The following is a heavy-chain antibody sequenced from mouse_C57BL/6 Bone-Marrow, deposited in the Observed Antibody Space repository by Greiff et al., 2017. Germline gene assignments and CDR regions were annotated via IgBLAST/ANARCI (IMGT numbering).Heavy chain of an antibody. CDR3: AREAYYCVSSPAWFAY. Sequence: VQLQQSGPELVKPGASVKISCKASGYTFTDYYMNWVKQSHGKSLEWIGDINPNNGGTSYNQKFKGKTTLTVDTSSSTAYMELRSLSSEDSAFYYCAREAYYCVSSPAWFAYWGRGTLVTVSA. CDR1: GYTFTDYY. V-gene: IGHV1-26*01. D-gene: IGHD1-1*01. CDR2: INPNNGGT. J-gene: IGHJ3*01.